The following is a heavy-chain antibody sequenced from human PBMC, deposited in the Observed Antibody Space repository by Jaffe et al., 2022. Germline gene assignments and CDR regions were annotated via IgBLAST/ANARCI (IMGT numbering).Heavy chain of an antibody. CDR2: ISGSGGST. V-gene: IGHV3-23*01. CDR1: GFTFSSYA. CDR3: AKDSGWAVAGPRADWYFDL. D-gene: IGHD6-19*01. Sequence: EVQLLESGGGLVQPGGSLRLSCAASGFTFSSYAMSWVRQAPGKGLEWVSAISGSGGSTYYADSVKGRFTISRDNSKNTLYLQMNSLRAEDTAVYYCAKDSGWAVAGPRADWYFDLWGRGTLVTVSS. J-gene: IGHJ2*01.